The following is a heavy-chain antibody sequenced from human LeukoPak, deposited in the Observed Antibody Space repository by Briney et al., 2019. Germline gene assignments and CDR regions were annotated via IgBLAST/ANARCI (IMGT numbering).Heavy chain of an antibody. CDR2: VLSDGSRK. D-gene: IGHD7-27*01. J-gene: IGHJ4*02. Sequence: GGSPRLCCAASGFTFSSHGMHWVRQAPGKGLEWVAYVLSDGSRKYYADSVKGRFTISRDDSKNTLFLQMNSLRPEDTALYYCAKDFHWGWDYWGQGTLVTVSS. V-gene: IGHV3-30*02. CDR3: AKDFHWGWDY. CDR1: GFTFSSHG.